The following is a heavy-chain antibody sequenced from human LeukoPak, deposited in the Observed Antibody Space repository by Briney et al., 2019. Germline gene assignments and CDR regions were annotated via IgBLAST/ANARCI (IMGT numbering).Heavy chain of an antibody. CDR1: GGSFSGYY. V-gene: IGHV4-34*01. CDR3: ARLYCTGSNCYNYFDY. CDR2: INHSGST. J-gene: IGHJ4*02. Sequence: SETLSLTCAVYGGSFSGYYWNWIRQPPGKGLEWIGEINHSGSTYYNPSLKSRVTISVDTSKNQFSLKLSSVTAADTAVYYCARLYCTGSNCYNYFDYWGQGTLVTVSS. D-gene: IGHD2-15*01.